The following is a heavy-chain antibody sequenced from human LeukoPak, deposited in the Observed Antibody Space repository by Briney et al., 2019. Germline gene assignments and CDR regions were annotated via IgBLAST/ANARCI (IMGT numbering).Heavy chain of an antibody. CDR2: ISVGGEYI. CDR3: ASGPPFLKYFEY. J-gene: IGHJ4*02. CDR1: GFTFSTYV. V-gene: IGHV3-23*01. Sequence: PGGSLRLSCAASGFTFSTYVMNGFRQAPGKGLECVSTISVGGEYIFYADSVKGRFTICRDDYNNAHYLQMHSLRAEDTALYYCASGPPFLKYFEYWGQGTLVSVSS. D-gene: IGHD3-3*01.